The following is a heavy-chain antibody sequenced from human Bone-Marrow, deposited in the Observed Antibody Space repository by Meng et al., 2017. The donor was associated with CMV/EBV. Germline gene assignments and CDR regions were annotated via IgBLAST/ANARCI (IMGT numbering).Heavy chain of an antibody. CDR3: ARSGYCSSTSCRYGMDV. CDR1: GFTFSSYA. V-gene: IGHV3-30-3*01. Sequence: GGSLRLSCAASGFTFSSYAMHWVRQAPGKGLEWVAVISYDGSNKYYADSVKGRFTISRDNSKNTLYLQMNSLRAEDTAVYYCARSGYCSSTSCRYGMDVWGQGTTVTVSS. CDR2: ISYDGSNK. D-gene: IGHD2-2*03. J-gene: IGHJ6*02.